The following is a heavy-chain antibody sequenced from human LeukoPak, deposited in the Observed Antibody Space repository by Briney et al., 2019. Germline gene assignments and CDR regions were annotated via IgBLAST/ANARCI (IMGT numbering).Heavy chain of an antibody. J-gene: IGHJ6*02. CDR2: IYYSGST. CDR3: ARDHYHSGDYGMDV. V-gene: IGHV4-31*03. D-gene: IGHD3-10*01. CDR1: GGSISSGGYY. Sequence: PSETLSLTCTVSGGSISSGGYYWSWIRQHPGKGLECIGYIYYSGSTYYDPSLKSRVTISVDTSKNQFSLKLSSVTAADTAVYYCARDHYHSGDYGMDVWGQGTTVTVSS.